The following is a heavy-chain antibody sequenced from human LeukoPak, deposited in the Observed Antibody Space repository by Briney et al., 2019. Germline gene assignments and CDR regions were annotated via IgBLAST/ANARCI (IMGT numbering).Heavy chain of an antibody. CDR1: GGTFSSYA. CDR3: ARVKGTTVVTAHYYFDY. V-gene: IGHV1-69*06. D-gene: IGHD4-23*01. CDR2: IIPIFGTA. J-gene: IGHJ4*02. Sequence: SVKVSCKASGGTFSSYAISWVRQAPGQGLEWMGGIIPIFGTANYAQKFQGRVTITADKSTSTAYMELSSLRSEDTAVYYCARVKGTTVVTAHYYFDYWAREPWSPSPQ.